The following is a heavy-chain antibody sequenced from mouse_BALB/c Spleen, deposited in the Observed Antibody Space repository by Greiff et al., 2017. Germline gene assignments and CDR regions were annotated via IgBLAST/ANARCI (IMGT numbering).Heavy chain of an antibody. Sequence: QVQLQQSGAELARPGASVKLSCKASGYTFTSYWMQWVKQRPGQGLEWIGAIYPGDGDTRYTQKFKGKATLTADKSSSTAYMQLSSLASEDSAVYYCARGPIYSGLDYWGQGTTLTVSS. D-gene: IGHD2-1*01. V-gene: IGHV1-87*01. CDR1: GYTFTSYW. J-gene: IGHJ2*01. CDR3: ARGPIYSGLDY. CDR2: IYPGDGDT.